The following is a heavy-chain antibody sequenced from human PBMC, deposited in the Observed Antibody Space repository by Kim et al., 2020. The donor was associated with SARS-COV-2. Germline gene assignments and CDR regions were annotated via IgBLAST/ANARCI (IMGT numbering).Heavy chain of an antibody. J-gene: IGHJ6*01. V-gene: IGHV3-30*04. CDR2: ISYDGSNK. CDR1: GFTFSSYA. D-gene: IGHD5-18*01. CDR3: ARAGVDTAMVTENYYGM. Sequence: GGSLRLSCAASGFTFSSYAMHWVRQAPGKGLEWVAVISYDGSNKYYADSVKGRFTISRDNSKNTLYLQMNSLRAEDTAVYYCARAGVDTAMVTENYYGM.